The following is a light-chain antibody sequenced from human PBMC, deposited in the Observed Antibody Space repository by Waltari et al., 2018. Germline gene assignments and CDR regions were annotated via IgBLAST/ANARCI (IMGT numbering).Light chain of an antibody. CDR1: RSSLRNSEYNY. V-gene: IGKV2-28*01. CDR3: MQALQFIT. Sequence: DLVMTQSPLSLSVTPAEPASISCTSSRSSLRNSEYNYLGWYRQKPGQSPQLLSYMGSNRASGVPDRFSGSGSGTDFTLKISRVEAEDVGVYYCMQALQFITFGQGTRLEIK. J-gene: IGKJ5*01. CDR2: MGS.